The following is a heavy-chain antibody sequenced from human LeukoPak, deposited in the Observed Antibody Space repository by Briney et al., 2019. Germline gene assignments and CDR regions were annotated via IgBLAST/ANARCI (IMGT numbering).Heavy chain of an antibody. CDR1: GFTVSSNY. CDR3: ARGGWELPYYFDY. Sequence: PGGSLRLSCAASGFTVSSNYMSWVRQAPGKGLERVSVIYSGGSTYYADSVKGRFTISRDNSKNTLYLQMNSLRAEDTAVYYCARGGWELPYYFDYWGQGTLVTVSS. V-gene: IGHV3-53*01. D-gene: IGHD1-26*01. J-gene: IGHJ4*02. CDR2: IYSGGST.